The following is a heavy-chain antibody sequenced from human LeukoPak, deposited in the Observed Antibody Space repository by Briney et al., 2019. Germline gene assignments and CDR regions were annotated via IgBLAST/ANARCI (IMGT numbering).Heavy chain of an antibody. V-gene: IGHV4-59*01. Sequence: SETLSLTCTVSGGSISSYYWSWIRQPPGRGLEWIGYIYYSGSTNYNPSLKSRVTISVDTSKNQFSLKLSSVTAADTAVYYCARYGFTGGYCFLDYWGQGTLVTVSS. CDR2: IYYSGST. CDR3: ARYGFTGGYCFLDY. CDR1: GGSISSYY. J-gene: IGHJ4*02. D-gene: IGHD2-21*01.